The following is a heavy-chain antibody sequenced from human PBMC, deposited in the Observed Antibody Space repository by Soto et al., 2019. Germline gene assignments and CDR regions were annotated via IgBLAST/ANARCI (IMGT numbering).Heavy chain of an antibody. CDR2: ISAYNGNT. CDR3: ARDLGIVVVSSFDY. J-gene: IGHJ4*02. D-gene: IGHD2-2*01. V-gene: IGHV1-18*01. CDR1: GYTFTSYG. Sequence: ASVKVSCKASGYTFTSYGISWVRQAPGQGLEWMGWISAYNGNTNYAQKLQGRVTMTTDTSTSTAYMELRSLRSDDTAVYYCARDLGIVVVSSFDYWGQGTLVTVSS.